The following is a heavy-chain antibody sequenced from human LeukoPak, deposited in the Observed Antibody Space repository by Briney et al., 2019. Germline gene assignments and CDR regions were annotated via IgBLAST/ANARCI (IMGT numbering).Heavy chain of an antibody. Sequence: GGSLRLSCVASGFTFSGHWMHWVRQDPGKGLEWVSAISGSGGSTYYADSVKGRFTISRDNSKNTLYLQMNSLRAEDTAVYYCAESPGGRYGYTSPFDYWGQGTLVTVSS. J-gene: IGHJ4*02. D-gene: IGHD5-18*01. CDR3: AESPGGRYGYTSPFDY. V-gene: IGHV3-23*01. CDR1: GFTFSGHW. CDR2: ISGSGGST.